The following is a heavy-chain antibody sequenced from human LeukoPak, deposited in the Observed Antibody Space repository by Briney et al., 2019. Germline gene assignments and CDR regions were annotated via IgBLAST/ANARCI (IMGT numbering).Heavy chain of an antibody. CDR1: GFTFSSYE. J-gene: IGHJ4*02. V-gene: IGHV3-48*03. Sequence: GGSLRLSCAASGFTFSSYEINWVRQAPGKGLEWVSYISSSGSTIKYADSVKGRFTISRDNSKNTLYLQMNSLRAEDTAVYYCARGESYYGGNSPRSYYFDYWGQGTLVTVSS. D-gene: IGHD4-23*01. CDR3: ARGESYYGGNSPRSYYFDY. CDR2: ISSSGSTI.